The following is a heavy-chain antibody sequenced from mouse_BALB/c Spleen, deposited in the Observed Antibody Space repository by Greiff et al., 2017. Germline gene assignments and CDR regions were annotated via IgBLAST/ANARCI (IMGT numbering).Heavy chain of an antibody. CDR1: GFTFTDYY. Sequence: EVQRVESGGGLVQPGGSLRLSCATSGFTFTDYYMSWVRQPPGKALEWLGFIRNKANGYTTEYSASVKGRFTISRDNSQSILYLQMNTLRAEDSATYYCARPNWDGAYYFDYWGQGTTLTVSS. J-gene: IGHJ2*01. D-gene: IGHD4-1*02. CDR3: ARPNWDGAYYFDY. CDR2: IRNKANGYTT. V-gene: IGHV7-3*02.